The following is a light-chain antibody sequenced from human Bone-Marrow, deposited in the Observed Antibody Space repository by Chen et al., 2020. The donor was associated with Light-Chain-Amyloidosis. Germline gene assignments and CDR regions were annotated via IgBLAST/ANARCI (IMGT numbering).Light chain of an antibody. CDR1: SGHSSYA. CDR2: INSDGSH. CDR3: QTCGTGTYWV. Sequence: QLVLTQSPSASASLGASVKLTCTLSSGHSSYAIAWHQQQPEKGPRYLLKINSDGSHSKGDGIPDRFSGSSSGAARYLTISSLQSEDEADYYCQTCGTGTYWVFGGGTKVTVL. V-gene: IGLV4-69*01. J-gene: IGLJ3*02.